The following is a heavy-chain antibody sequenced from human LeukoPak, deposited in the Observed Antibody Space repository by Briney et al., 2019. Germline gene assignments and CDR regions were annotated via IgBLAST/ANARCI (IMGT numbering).Heavy chain of an antibody. CDR3: ARGRANWYEDY. CDR2: ITTTFYT. D-gene: IGHD6-13*01. Sequence: GSLGLSCAASGFTFRCYSFNWVRQVPGKGLEWVSSITTTFYTYYTDPVKGRFTIYRDHAKNSLYLQMISLRAEDTAVYYCARGRANWYEDYWGQGTLVTVSS. J-gene: IGHJ4*02. V-gene: IGHV3-21*01. CDR1: GFTFRCYS.